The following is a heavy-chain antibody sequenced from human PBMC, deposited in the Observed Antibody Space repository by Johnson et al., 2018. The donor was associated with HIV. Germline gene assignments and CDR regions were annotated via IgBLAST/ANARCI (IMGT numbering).Heavy chain of an antibody. CDR1: GFTFSNAW. Sequence: VQLVESGGGLVKPGGSLRLSCAASGFTFSNAWMSWVRQAPGKGLEWVGRIKSKTDGGTTDYAAPVKGRFTSSRDDSKNTLYLQMNSLRVEDTAAYYCARGGKQQLSVVDAFGIWGQGTMVTVSS. CDR3: ARGGKQQLSVVDAFGI. V-gene: IGHV3-15*01. J-gene: IGHJ3*02. D-gene: IGHD6-13*01. CDR2: IKSKTDGGTT.